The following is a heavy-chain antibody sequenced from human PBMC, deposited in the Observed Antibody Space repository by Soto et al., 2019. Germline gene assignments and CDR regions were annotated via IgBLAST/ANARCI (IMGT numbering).Heavy chain of an antibody. CDR1: GFTFSSYW. Sequence: GGSLRLSCAASGFTFSSYWMSWVRQAPGKGLEWVANIKQDGSEKYYVDSVKGRFTISRDNAKNSVYLQMNSLRAEDTAVYYCAREVRRITMVRGGIKTDNYYYGMDVWGQGTTVTVSS. V-gene: IGHV3-7*03. D-gene: IGHD3-10*01. J-gene: IGHJ6*02. CDR2: IKQDGSEK. CDR3: AREVRRITMVRGGIKTDNYYYGMDV.